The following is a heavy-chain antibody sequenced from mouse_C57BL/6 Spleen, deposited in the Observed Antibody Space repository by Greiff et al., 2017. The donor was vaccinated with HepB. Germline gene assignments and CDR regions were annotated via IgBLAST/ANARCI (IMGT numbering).Heavy chain of an antibody. CDR2: IRNKANGYTT. D-gene: IGHD1-1*01. V-gene: IGHV7-3*01. CDR3: ARLTTVVNYFDY. Sequence: EVQLVESGGGLVQPGGSLSLSCAASGFTFTDYYMSWVRQPPGKALEWLGFIRNKANGYTTEYSASVKGRFTISRDNSQSILYLQMNALRAEDSATYYCARLTTVVNYFDYWGQGTTLTVSS. CDR1: GFTFTDYY. J-gene: IGHJ2*01.